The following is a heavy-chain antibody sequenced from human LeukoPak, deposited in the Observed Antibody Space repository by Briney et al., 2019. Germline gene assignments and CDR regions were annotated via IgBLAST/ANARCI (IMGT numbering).Heavy chain of an antibody. J-gene: IGHJ3*02. CDR1: GGSISSSSYY. Sequence: TSETLSLTCTVSGGSISSSSYYWGWIRQPPGKGLEWIGSIYYSGSTYHNPSLKSRVTISVDTSKNQFSLKLSSVTAADTAVYYCARHSYYDSSGYYPDAFDIWGQGTMVTVSS. CDR2: IYYSGST. V-gene: IGHV4-39*01. D-gene: IGHD3-22*01. CDR3: ARHSYYDSSGYYPDAFDI.